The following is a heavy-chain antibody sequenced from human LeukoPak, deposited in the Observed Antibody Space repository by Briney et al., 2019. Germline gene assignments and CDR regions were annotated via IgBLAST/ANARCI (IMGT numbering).Heavy chain of an antibody. CDR1: GGSISSYY. Sequence: SGTLSLTCTVPGGSISSYYWSWIRPPPGKGREWSGYIYYSWSTNYNPALKSRVTISVDTSKTQFSLKLSSVPAADTAVYYCARGRVIYYFDYWGQGTLVTVSS. CDR3: ARGRVIYYFDY. V-gene: IGHV4-59*01. CDR2: IYYSWST. J-gene: IGHJ4*02.